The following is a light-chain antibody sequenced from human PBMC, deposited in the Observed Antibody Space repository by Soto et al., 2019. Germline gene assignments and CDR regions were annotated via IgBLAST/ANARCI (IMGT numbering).Light chain of an antibody. CDR2: DVS. CDR3: SSYTSSSTV. J-gene: IGLJ3*02. V-gene: IGLV2-14*03. CDR1: SSDVGGYKY. Sequence: QSALTQPASVSGSPGQSITISCSGSSSDVGGYKYVSWYQQHPGKAPKLMIFDVSNRPSGVSNRFSGSKSGNTASLTISGLQADEEADYYCSSYTSSSTVFGGGTKLTVL.